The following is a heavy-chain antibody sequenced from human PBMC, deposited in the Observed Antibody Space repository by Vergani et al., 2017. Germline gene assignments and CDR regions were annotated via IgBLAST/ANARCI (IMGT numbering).Heavy chain of an antibody. J-gene: IGHJ4*02. CDR2: INHSGST. CDR3: ARRPGWLRPGASYYFDY. Sequence: QVQLQQWGAGLLKPSETLSLTCAVYGGSFSGYYWSWIRQPPEKGLEWIGEINHSGSTNYNPSLKSRVTISVDTSKNQFSLKLSSVTAADTAVYYCARRPGWLRPGASYYFDYWGQGTLVTVSS. CDR1: GGSFSGYY. V-gene: IGHV4-34*01. D-gene: IGHD5-12*01.